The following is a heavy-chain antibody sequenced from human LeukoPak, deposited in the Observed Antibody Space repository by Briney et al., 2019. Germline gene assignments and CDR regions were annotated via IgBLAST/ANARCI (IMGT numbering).Heavy chain of an antibody. J-gene: IGHJ4*02. V-gene: IGHV3-30*04. D-gene: IGHD4-11*01. CDR2: ISYDGSNK. Sequence: GGSLRLSCAASGFTFSSYAMHWVRQAPGKGLEWVAVISYDGSNKYYADSVKGRFTISRDNSKNTLYLQMNSLRAEDTAVYYCARDHDYSNYVHGYWGQGTLVTVSS. CDR3: ARDHDYSNYVHGY. CDR1: GFTFSSYA.